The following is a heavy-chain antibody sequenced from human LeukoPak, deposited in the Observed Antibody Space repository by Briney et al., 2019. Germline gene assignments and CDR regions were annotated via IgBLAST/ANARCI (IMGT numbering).Heavy chain of an antibody. D-gene: IGHD3-3*01. J-gene: IGHJ4*02. Sequence: ASVKVSCKVSGYTLTELSMHWVRQAPGKGLEWMGGFDPEDGETIYAQKFQGRVTMTEDTSTDTAYMELSSLRSDDTAVYYCASANYDFWSGYYSPLDYWGQGTLVTVSS. CDR2: FDPEDGET. CDR3: ASANYDFWSGYYSPLDY. V-gene: IGHV1-24*01. CDR1: GYTLTELS.